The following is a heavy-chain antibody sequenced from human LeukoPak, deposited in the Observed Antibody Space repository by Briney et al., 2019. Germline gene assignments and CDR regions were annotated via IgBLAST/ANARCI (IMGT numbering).Heavy chain of an antibody. CDR3: ARDRRRDGYNYYFDY. CDR1: GYTFTSYG. Sequence: ASVKVSCKASGYTFTSYGISWVRQAPGQGLEWMGWISAYNGNTNYAQKLQGRVTMTTDTSTSTAYMELRSLRSDDTGVYYCARDRRRDGYNYYFDYWGQGTLVTVSS. V-gene: IGHV1-18*01. CDR2: ISAYNGNT. D-gene: IGHD5-24*01. J-gene: IGHJ4*02.